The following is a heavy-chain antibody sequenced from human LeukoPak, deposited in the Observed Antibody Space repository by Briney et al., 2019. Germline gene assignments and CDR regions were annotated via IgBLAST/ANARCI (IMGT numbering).Heavy chain of an antibody. CDR3: ARRHEWELQFDY. D-gene: IGHD1-26*01. J-gene: IGHJ4*02. V-gene: IGHV4-39*01. Sequence: SETLSLTCAVSGGSISSSSYYWGWIRQPPGKGLEWIGSIYYSGSTYYNPSLKSRVTISVDTSKNQFSLKLSSVTAADTAVYFCARRHEWELQFDYWGQGTLVTVSS. CDR2: IYYSGST. CDR1: GGSISSSSYY.